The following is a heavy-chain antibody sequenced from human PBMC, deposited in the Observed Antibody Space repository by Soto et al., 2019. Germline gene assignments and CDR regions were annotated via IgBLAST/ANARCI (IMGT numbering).Heavy chain of an antibody. CDR2: INGGNGDT. Sequence: QVQLVQSGAEVKKPGASVRISCRTSGYTFTSYAITWLRHAPGQRLEWMGWINGGNGDTKYSQKFQDRLSITRDTSATTVSQGLSSLTSEDTAIYYCARGPLSLYSADFRWGQGTLVTVSS. D-gene: IGHD1-26*01. J-gene: IGHJ4*02. CDR3: ARGPLSLYSADFR. V-gene: IGHV1-3*01. CDR1: GYTFTSYA.